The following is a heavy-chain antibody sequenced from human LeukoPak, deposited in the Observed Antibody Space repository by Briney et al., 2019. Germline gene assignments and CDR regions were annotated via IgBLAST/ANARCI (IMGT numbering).Heavy chain of an antibody. V-gene: IGHV4-39*01. CDR3: ARVAGSGSYYRILYYFDY. Sequence: SETLSLTCTVSGGSISSSSYYWGWIRQPPGKGLEWIGSIYYSGSTYYNPSLKSRVTISVDTSKNQFSLKLSSVTAADTAVYYCARVAGSGSYYRILYYFDYWGQGTLVTVSS. J-gene: IGHJ4*02. D-gene: IGHD1-26*01. CDR2: IYYSGST. CDR1: GGSISSSSYY.